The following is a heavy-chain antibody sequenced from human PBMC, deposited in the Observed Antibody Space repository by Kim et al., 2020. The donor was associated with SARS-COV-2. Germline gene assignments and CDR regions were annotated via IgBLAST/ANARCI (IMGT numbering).Heavy chain of an antibody. CDR2: INRIGRT. CDR1: SGSFGDFY. Sequence: SETLSLTCAVHSGSFGDFYWSWVRQSPGKGLEWIGEINRIGRTNYNPSLKSRVTISVDTFRAQFSLTLTSVTAADTAIYFCARDTTPPSLEAASTGASGGLDAWGQGTPVIVSS. J-gene: IGHJ6*02. V-gene: IGHV4-34*01. CDR3: ARDTTPPSLEAASTGASGGLDA. D-gene: IGHD6-25*01.